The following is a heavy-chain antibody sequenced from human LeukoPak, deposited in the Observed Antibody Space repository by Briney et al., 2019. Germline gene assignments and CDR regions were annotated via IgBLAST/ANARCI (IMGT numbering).Heavy chain of an antibody. CDR3: ARVLDSSGYYYGFDP. D-gene: IGHD3-22*01. V-gene: IGHV4-34*01. J-gene: IGHJ5*02. Sequence: PSETLSLTCAVSGGSFSGYYWSWIRQPPGKGLEWIGEINHSGSTNYNPSLKSRVTISVDTSKNQFSLKLSSVHAADTAVYYCARVLDSSGYYYGFDPWGQGTLVTVSS. CDR2: INHSGST. CDR1: GGSFSGYY.